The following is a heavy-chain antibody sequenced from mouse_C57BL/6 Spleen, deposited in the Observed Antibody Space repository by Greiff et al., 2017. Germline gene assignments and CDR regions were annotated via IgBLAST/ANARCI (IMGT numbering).Heavy chain of an antibody. D-gene: IGHD1-1*01. CDR2: IYPGDGDT. J-gene: IGHJ4*01. V-gene: IGHV1-82*01. Sequence: QVQLQQSGPELVKPGASVKISCKASGYAFSSSWMNWVKQRPGKGLEWIGRIYPGDGDTNYNGKFKGKATLTADKSSSTAYMQLSSLTSEDSAVYFGARYGSSSYYAMDDWGQGTSVTVSS. CDR3: ARYGSSSYYAMDD. CDR1: GYAFSSSW.